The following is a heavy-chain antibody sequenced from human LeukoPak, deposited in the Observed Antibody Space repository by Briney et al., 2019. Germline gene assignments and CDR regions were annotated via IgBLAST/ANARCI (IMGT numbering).Heavy chain of an antibody. D-gene: IGHD5-18*01. Sequence: PGGSLRLSCTASGFTFGDHAMSWFRQAPGKGLEWVGFIRSKAYGGTTEYAASVKGRFTISRDDSKSIAYLQMNSLKTEDTAVYYCTRDEDGTAMVNYFDYWGQGTLVTVSS. V-gene: IGHV3-49*03. J-gene: IGHJ4*02. CDR2: IRSKAYGGTT. CDR3: TRDEDGTAMVNYFDY. CDR1: GFTFGDHA.